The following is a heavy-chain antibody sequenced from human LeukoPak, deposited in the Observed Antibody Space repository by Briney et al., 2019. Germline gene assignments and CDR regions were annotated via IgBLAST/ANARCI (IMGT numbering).Heavy chain of an antibody. V-gene: IGHV3-7*01. CDR1: GFTFSFYW. D-gene: IGHD5/OR15-5a*01. CDR2: MNRDGSEI. CDR3: VRDLGFSTFDN. J-gene: IGHJ4*02. Sequence: GGSLRLSCAASGFTFSFYWMSRVRQAPGKGLEWVANMNRDGSEINYVDSVRGRFTISRDNAKNSVYLQMNSLRAEDTAVYFCVRDLGFSTFDNWGQGTLVTVSS.